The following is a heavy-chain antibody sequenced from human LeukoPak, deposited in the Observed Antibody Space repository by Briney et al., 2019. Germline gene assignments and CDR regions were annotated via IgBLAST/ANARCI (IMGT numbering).Heavy chain of an antibody. Sequence: SETLSLTCAVYGGSFSGYYWSWIRQPPGKGLEWLGEINHSGSTNYNPSLKSRVTISVDASKNQFSLKLSSATAADTAVYYCARQRPRRGYSYGPADYWGQGTLVTVSS. CDR2: INHSGST. J-gene: IGHJ4*02. CDR3: ARQRPRRGYSYGPADY. CDR1: GGSFSGYY. D-gene: IGHD5-18*01. V-gene: IGHV4-34*01.